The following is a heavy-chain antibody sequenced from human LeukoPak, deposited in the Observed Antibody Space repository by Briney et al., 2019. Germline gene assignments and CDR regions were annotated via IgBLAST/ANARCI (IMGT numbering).Heavy chain of an antibody. CDR2: IYYSGST. Sequence: SETLSLTCAVSGGSISSYYWSWIRQPPGKGLEWIGYIYYSGSTNYNPSLKSRVTISVDTSKNQFSLKLSSVTAADTAVYYCARIYDQFDYWGQGTLVTVSS. D-gene: IGHD3-3*01. V-gene: IGHV4-59*01. J-gene: IGHJ4*02. CDR3: ARIYDQFDY. CDR1: GGSISSYY.